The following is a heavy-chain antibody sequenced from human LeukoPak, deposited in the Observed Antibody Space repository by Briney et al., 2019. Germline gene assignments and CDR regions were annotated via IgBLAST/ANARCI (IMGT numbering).Heavy chain of an antibody. V-gene: IGHV1-2*02. D-gene: IGHD3-9*01. Sequence: ASVTVSRKTSGYTFTYYYIHWVRQAPGQGLVWMGWINPKSGDTKYGQTFQGRVTMTRDTSITTAYMELSRLRSDDTAVYYCASYFTILTGYYTGDAFDMWGQGTMVSVSS. CDR1: GYTFTYYY. CDR2: INPKSGDT. CDR3: ASYFTILTGYYTGDAFDM. J-gene: IGHJ3*02.